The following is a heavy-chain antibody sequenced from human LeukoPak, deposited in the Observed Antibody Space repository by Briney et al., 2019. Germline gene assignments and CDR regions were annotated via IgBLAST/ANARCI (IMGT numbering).Heavy chain of an antibody. CDR3: ARHLRGYSYGPFDY. J-gene: IGHJ4*02. V-gene: IGHV4-59*08. CDR2: IYYSGST. D-gene: IGHD5-18*01. CDR1: GGSISSYY. Sequence: SETLSLTCTVSGGSISSYYWSWIRQPPGKGLEWIGHIYYSGSTNYIPSLTSRVTISVDTSKNQFSLKLTSVTAADTAVYYCARHLRGYSYGPFDYWGQGTLVTVSS.